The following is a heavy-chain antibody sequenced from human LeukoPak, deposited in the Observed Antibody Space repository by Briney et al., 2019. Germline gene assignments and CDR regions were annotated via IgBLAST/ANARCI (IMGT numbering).Heavy chain of an antibody. D-gene: IGHD2-2*01. V-gene: IGHV3-74*01. Sequence: GGSLRLSCAASGNYWMHWVRQAPGKGLVWVSHITGDGSWTTYADSVKGRFTISKDNTKNTVYLQMNNLRAEDTAVYYCVSFYETYWGRGTLVTVSS. J-gene: IGHJ4*02. CDR2: ITGDGSWT. CDR3: VSFYETY. CDR1: GNYW.